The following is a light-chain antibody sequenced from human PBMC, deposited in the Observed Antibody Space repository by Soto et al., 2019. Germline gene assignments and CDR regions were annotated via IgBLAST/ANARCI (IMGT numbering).Light chain of an antibody. CDR3: QQSGRSPYN. CDR2: GTS. CDR1: QSVDNHY. V-gene: IGKV3-20*01. Sequence: EVVLTQSPGTLSLSPGERVTLSYRASQSVDNHYLAWYQQKPGQSPRLLIYGTSSRATGIPDRFSGSGSGTDFTLTISRLEPEDFAMYYCQQSGRSPYNFGQGTKLEIK. J-gene: IGKJ2*01.